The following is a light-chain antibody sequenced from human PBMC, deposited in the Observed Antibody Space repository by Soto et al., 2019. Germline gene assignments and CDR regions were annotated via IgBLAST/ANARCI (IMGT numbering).Light chain of an antibody. CDR1: SSDVGGYHY. CDR3: NSYTSHSHVV. V-gene: IGLV2-14*01. J-gene: IGLJ2*01. Sequence: QSALTQPASVSGSPGQSITISCTGTSSDVGGYHYVSWYQQHPGKAPKLMIYEVSNRPSGVSNRFSGSKSGNTASLTISGVQAEDEDDYYCNSYTSHSHVVFGGGTKVTVL. CDR2: EVS.